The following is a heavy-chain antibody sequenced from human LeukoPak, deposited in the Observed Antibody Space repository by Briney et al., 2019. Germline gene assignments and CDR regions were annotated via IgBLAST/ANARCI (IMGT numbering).Heavy chain of an antibody. V-gene: IGHV1-8*01. CDR1: GYTFTSYD. Sequence: SVKVSCKASGYTFTSYDINWVRQATGQGLEWMGWMNPNSGNTGYAQKFQGRVTMTRNTSISTAYMELSSLRSEDTAVYYCAKISDSSGYYEGFDPWGQGTLVTVSS. CDR3: AKISDSSGYYEGFDP. D-gene: IGHD3-22*01. CDR2: MNPNSGNT. J-gene: IGHJ5*02.